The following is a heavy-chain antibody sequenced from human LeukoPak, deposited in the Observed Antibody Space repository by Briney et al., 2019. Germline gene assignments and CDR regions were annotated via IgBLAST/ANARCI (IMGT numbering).Heavy chain of an antibody. Sequence: GGSLRLSCAASGSTVSSNYMSWVRQAPGKGLEWVSVIYSGGNTYYADSVKGRFTISRDNSKNTLYLQMNSLRAEDTAVYYCAREKTGIAVAGHGMDVWGQGTTVTVSS. CDR1: GSTVSSNY. V-gene: IGHV3-66*01. J-gene: IGHJ6*02. CDR3: AREKTGIAVAGHGMDV. D-gene: IGHD6-19*01. CDR2: IYSGGNT.